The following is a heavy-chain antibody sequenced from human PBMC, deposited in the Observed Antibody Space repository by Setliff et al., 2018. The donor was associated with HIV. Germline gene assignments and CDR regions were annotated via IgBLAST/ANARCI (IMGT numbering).Heavy chain of an antibody. J-gene: IGHJ2*01. CDR3: ARVLGQQLGRFWYFDL. CDR1: GGSFSGYY. V-gene: IGHV4-34*01. CDR2: INHSGST. D-gene: IGHD6-13*01. Sequence: PSETLSLTCAVYGGSFSGYYWSWIRQPPGKGLEWIGEINHSGSTNYNPSLKSRVTISVDTSKDQFSLKLSSVTAADTAVYYCARVLGQQLGRFWYFDLWGRGTLVTVSS.